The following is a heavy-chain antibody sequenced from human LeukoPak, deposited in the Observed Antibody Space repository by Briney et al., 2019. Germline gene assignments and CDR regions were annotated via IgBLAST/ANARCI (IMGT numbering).Heavy chain of an antibody. J-gene: IGHJ4*02. CDR2: IGTKSGNT. D-gene: IGHD6-13*01. CDR3: ARAGAAAGRSDY. Sequence: ASVTVFCKATGYTFTSSGITWVRQAPGQGLEWMGWIGTKSGNTNYAQKFQGRVTMMTDTSTGTAYMELRSLRSDDSAVYYCARAGAAAGRSDYWGQGTPVTVSS. V-gene: IGHV1-18*01. CDR1: GYTFTSSG.